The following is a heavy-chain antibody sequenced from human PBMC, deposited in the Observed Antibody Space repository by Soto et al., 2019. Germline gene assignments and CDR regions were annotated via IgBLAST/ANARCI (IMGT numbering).Heavy chain of an antibody. J-gene: IGHJ4*02. CDR2: ISSNGGST. CDR3: ARDSDGDYADY. D-gene: IGHD4-17*01. Sequence: VQLVESGGGLVQPGGSLRLSCAASGFTFSSYAMHWVRQAPGKGLEYVSAISSNGGSTYYANSVKGRFTISRDNSKNTLYLQMGSLRAEDMAVYYCARDSDGDYADYWGQGTLVTVSS. V-gene: IGHV3-64*01. CDR1: GFTFSSYA.